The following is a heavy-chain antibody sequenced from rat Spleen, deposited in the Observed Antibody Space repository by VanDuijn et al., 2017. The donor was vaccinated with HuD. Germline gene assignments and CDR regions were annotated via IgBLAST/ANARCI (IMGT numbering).Heavy chain of an antibody. CDR3: AKGPVYNDDWFAD. V-gene: IGHV5-29*01. Sequence: EVQLVEAGGGLVQPGRSLKLSCAASGFTFSNYGMAWVRQAPTKGLEWVATIRYDGNNTYYRDSVKGRFTVSRDNAKSTLYLQMDSLRSEDKATYYCAKGPVYNDDWFADWGHGTLVTVPP. CDR2: IRYDGNNT. D-gene: IGHD1-4*01. J-gene: IGHJ3*01. CDR1: GFTFSNYG.